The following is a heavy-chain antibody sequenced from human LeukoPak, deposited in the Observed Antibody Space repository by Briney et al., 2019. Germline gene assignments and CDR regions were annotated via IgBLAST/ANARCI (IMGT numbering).Heavy chain of an antibody. Sequence: GGTLRLSCAASGFTFSSYNLNWVRQAPGKGLEWVSYISRSSGTIYYADSVKGRFTISRDNAKNSLYLQMNSLRAEDTAVYYCARGGDPDYWGQGTLVTVSS. J-gene: IGHJ4*02. V-gene: IGHV3-48*04. CDR2: ISRSSGTI. CDR3: ARGGDPDY. CDR1: GFTFSSYN. D-gene: IGHD2-21*02.